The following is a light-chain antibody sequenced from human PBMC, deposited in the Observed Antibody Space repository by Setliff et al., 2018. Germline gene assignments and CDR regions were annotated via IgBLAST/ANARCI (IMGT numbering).Light chain of an antibody. J-gene: IGLJ1*01. CDR1: SSDVGGYNY. V-gene: IGLV2-14*01. CDR3: CSYAGSYTSLYV. Sequence: QSALTQPASVSGSPGQSITISCTGTSSDVGGYNYVSWYQQHPGKAPKLMIYDVSKRPSGVSNRFSGSKSGNTASLTISGLQAEDEADYYCCSYAGSYTSLYVFGTGTKVTV. CDR2: DVS.